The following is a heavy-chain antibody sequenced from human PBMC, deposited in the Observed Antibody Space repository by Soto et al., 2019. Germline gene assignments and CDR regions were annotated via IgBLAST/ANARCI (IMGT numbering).Heavy chain of an antibody. CDR3: AEDKGGSYPLGAFDI. J-gene: IGHJ3*02. V-gene: IGHV3-30*18. CDR1: GFTFSPYG. D-gene: IGHD1-26*01. CDR2: ISYDGSNK. Sequence: QVQLVESGGGVVQPGRSLRLSCAVSGFTFSPYGMHWVRQAPGKGLEWVAVISYDGSNKYYADSVKGRFTISRDNSKNTLYLQMNSLRAEDTAVYYCAEDKGGSYPLGAFDIWGQGTMVTVSS.